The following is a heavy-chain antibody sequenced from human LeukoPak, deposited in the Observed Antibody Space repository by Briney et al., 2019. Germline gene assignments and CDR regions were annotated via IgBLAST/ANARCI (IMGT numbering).Heavy chain of an antibody. J-gene: IGHJ4*02. Sequence: GSLRPSCAASGFTFSSYSMQWVRQTPGKGLEWVSFISSSSSYIYYADSVRGRFTISRDNAKNSLYLQMKSLRAEDTAVYYCARGTMFPYYFDYWGQGTLVTVSS. CDR3: ARGTMFPYYFDY. D-gene: IGHD3-10*02. V-gene: IGHV3-21*01. CDR1: GFTFSSYS. CDR2: ISSSSSYI.